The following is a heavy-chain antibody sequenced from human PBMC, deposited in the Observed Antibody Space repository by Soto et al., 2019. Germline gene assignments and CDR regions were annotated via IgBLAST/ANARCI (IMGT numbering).Heavy chain of an antibody. CDR2: MFHSGGA. V-gene: IGHV4-4*02. CDR3: ARNDWARFYGMDV. CDR1: DGSISTYDW. D-gene: IGHD2-21*01. J-gene: IGHJ6*02. Sequence: SETLSLTCVVSDGSISTYDWWTWVRQPPGKGLEWIGKMFHSGGADYSPSLKSRVTISADSSKNHFSLRLTAVTAADTAVYYCARNDWARFYGMDVWGQGTTVTVSS.